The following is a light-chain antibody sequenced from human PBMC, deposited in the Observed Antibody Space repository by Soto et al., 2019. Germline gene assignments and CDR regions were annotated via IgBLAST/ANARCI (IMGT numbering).Light chain of an antibody. CDR1: QSVSNNY. CDR3: PQYGSSGT. CDR2: GAS. V-gene: IGKV3-20*01. J-gene: IGKJ1*01. Sequence: EIVLTQSPGTLSLSPGERATLSCRASQSVSNNYLAWYQQKPGQAPRLLIYGASNRATGIPDRFSGTGSGTDFTLTISRLEPEDFAVYYCPQYGSSGTFGQGTKV.